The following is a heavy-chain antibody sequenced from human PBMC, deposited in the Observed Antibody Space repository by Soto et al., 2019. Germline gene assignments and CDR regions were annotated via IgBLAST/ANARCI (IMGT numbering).Heavy chain of an antibody. D-gene: IGHD6-6*01. CDR1: GGTFSSYT. CDR2: IIPILGIA. Sequence: QVQLVQSGAEVKKPGSSVKVSCKASGGTFSSYTISWVRQAPGQGLEWMGRIIPILGIANYAQKFQGRVTITADKSTSTAYMELSSLRSEDTAVYYCARCIYSSSSVPHYYYYMDVWGKGTTVTVSS. CDR3: ARCIYSSSSVPHYYYYMDV. J-gene: IGHJ6*03. V-gene: IGHV1-69*02.